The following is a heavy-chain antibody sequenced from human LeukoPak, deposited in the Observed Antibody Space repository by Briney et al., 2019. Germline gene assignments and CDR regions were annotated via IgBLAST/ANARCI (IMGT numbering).Heavy chain of an antibody. D-gene: IGHD3-10*01. Sequence: GRSLRLSCAASGFTFDDYAMHWVRQAPGKGLEWVSGISWNSGSIGYADSVKGRFTISRDNAKNSLHLQMNSLRAEDTALYYCARDYYGSGGSDYWGQGTLVTVSS. J-gene: IGHJ4*02. CDR3: ARDYYGSGGSDY. CDR2: ISWNSGSI. CDR1: GFTFDDYA. V-gene: IGHV3-9*01.